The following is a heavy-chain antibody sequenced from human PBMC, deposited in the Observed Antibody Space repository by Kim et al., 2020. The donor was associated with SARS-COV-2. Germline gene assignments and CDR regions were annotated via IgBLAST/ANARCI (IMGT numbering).Heavy chain of an antibody. J-gene: IGHJ4*02. D-gene: IGHD1-7*01. Sequence: PSLKGRVTISVDTSKNQFSLKLSSVTAADTAVYYCACNRYNWNYSAIDYWGQGTLVTVSS. V-gene: IGHV4-59*01. CDR3: ACNRYNWNYSAIDY.